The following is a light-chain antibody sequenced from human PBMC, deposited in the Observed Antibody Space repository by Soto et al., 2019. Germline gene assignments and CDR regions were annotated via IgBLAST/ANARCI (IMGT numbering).Light chain of an antibody. CDR1: QSISTN. CDR3: QQSYSTLVT. CDR2: ATS. J-gene: IGKJ1*01. Sequence: DIQMTQSPSSLSASVGDRVTITCRASQSISTNLNWYQQKPGKAPKLLIYATSSLQSGVPSRFSGSGSGTDFSLTISSLQPEDFATYYCQQSYSTLVTFGQGTKVEI. V-gene: IGKV1-39*01.